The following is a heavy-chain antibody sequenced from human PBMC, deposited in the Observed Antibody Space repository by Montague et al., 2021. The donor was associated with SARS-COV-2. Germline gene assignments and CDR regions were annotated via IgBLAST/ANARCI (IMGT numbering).Heavy chain of an antibody. CDR1: GGSISSSSYY. CDR2: IYYSGST. Sequence: SETLSLTCTVSGGSISSSSYYWGWIRQPPGKGLEWIGSIYYSGSTYYNPSLKSRVTISVDTSKNQFSLKLSAVTAADTAVYYCARHAGKRITIFGVVKGQYSFDYWGQGTLVTVSS. V-gene: IGHV4-39*01. D-gene: IGHD3-3*01. J-gene: IGHJ4*02. CDR3: ARHAGKRITIFGVVKGQYSFDY.